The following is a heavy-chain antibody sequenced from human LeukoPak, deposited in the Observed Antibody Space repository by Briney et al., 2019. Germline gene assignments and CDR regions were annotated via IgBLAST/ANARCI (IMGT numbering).Heavy chain of an antibody. CDR1: GGSISSSSYY. Sequence: ETLSLTCTVSGGSISSSSYYWGWIRQPPGKGLEWIGSIYYSGSTYYNPSLKSRVTISVDTSKNQFSLKLSSVTAADTAVYYCARWGSYRYYFDYWGQGTLVTVSS. CDR2: IYYSGST. D-gene: IGHD3-16*02. J-gene: IGHJ4*02. V-gene: IGHV4-39*07. CDR3: ARWGSYRYYFDY.